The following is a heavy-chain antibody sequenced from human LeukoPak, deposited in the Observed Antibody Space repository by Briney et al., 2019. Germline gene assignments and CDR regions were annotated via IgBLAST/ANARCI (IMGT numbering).Heavy chain of an antibody. CDR1: GFTFNDYA. CDR3: GREILEPGKTLTY. D-gene: IGHD1-14*01. V-gene: IGHV3-9*01. CDR2: ISWNSGYV. Sequence: GGALRLSCAASGFTFNDYAMHWVRQAPGKGLEWVSGISWNSGYVGYADSVKGRFIISRDNAKNTLYLQMNSLRVEDAAVYYCGREILEPGKTLTYWGQGSLITVSS. J-gene: IGHJ4*02.